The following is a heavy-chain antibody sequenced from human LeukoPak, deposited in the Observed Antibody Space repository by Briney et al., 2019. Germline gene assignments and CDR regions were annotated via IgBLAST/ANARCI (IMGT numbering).Heavy chain of an antibody. J-gene: IGHJ6*03. CDR1: GFPFSTYW. Sequence: GGSLRLSCAASGFPFSTYWMSWVRQAPGKGLEWVANINQDGTEKYYVDSVKGRFTISRDYAKNSLYLQMNSLRAEDTAVYYCATYPVGLPTVVDPYYMDVWGKGTTVTISS. CDR3: ATYPVGLPTVVDPYYMDV. D-gene: IGHD4-23*01. V-gene: IGHV3-7*01. CDR2: INQDGTEK.